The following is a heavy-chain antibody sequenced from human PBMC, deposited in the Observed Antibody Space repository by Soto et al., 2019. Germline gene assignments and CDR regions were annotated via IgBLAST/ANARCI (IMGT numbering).Heavy chain of an antibody. CDR2: ISANDGNT. V-gene: IGHV1-18*01. Sequence: QVQLVQSGAEVKKPGASVKVSCKASGYTFTSYGVSWVRQAPGQGLEWMGWISANDGNTNYAQKIQGRVTMTTDTSTSTAYIELRSLRSDDTAVYYCTRDWYHSAFDIWGQGTMVTVSS. J-gene: IGHJ3*02. D-gene: IGHD6-13*01. CDR1: GYTFTSYG. CDR3: TRDWYHSAFDI.